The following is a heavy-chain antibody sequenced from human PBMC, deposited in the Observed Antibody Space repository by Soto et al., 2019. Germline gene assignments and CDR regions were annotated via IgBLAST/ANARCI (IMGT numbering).Heavy chain of an antibody. CDR2: VFCKGGST. Sequence: EVQLVESGGGLVQPGRSLRLSCAASGFTCEEHAMHWVRQVPGEGLEWVSGVFCKGGSTGYADSVKGRFTISRDNAKNSLYLQMNSLRAEDTAVYYCAKVLLTYTSGWYHPHFDYWGQGTLVTVSS. D-gene: IGHD6-19*01. J-gene: IGHJ4*02. CDR1: GFTCEEHA. CDR3: AKVLLTYTSGWYHPHFDY. V-gene: IGHV3-9*01.